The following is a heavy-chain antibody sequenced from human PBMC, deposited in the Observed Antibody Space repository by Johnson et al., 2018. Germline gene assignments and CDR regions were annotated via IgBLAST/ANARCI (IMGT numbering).Heavy chain of an antibody. CDR2: ISYDGSNK. J-gene: IGHJ6*02. CDR3: ARDRAPTYYDFSGMDV. Sequence: QVQLVESGGGVVQPGRSLRLSCAASGFTFSSYGMHWVRQAPGKGLEWVAVISYDGSNKYYADSVKGRFTISRDNSKNTLYLQMNSLRAEDTAVYYCARDRAPTYYDFSGMDVWGQGTTVTVSS. D-gene: IGHD3-3*01. V-gene: IGHV3-30*03. CDR1: GFTFSSYG.